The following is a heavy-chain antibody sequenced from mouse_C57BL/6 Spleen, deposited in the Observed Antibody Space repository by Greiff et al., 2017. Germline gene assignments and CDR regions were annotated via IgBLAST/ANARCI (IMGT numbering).Heavy chain of an antibody. D-gene: IGHD2-3*01. CDR1: GFSLTSYG. CDR3: ARNFPFYDGYYPEYYAMDY. V-gene: IGHV2-2*01. CDR2: IWSGGST. Sequence: QVQLKESGPGLVQPSQSLSITCTVSGFSLTSYGVHWVRQSPGKGLEWLGVIWSGGSTDYNAAFISRLSISKDNSKSQVFFKMNSLQADDTAIYYCARNFPFYDGYYPEYYAMDYWGQGTSVTVSS. J-gene: IGHJ4*01.